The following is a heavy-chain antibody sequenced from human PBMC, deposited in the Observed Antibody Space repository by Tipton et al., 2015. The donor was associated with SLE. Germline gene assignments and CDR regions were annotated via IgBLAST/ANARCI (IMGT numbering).Heavy chain of an antibody. V-gene: IGHV4-39*01. J-gene: IGHJ2*01. CDR3: ARHLGYCSGTTCYGYFDL. D-gene: IGHD2-2*01. CDR2: MYYSGNT. Sequence: TLSLTCTVSGVSISSRTYYWGWIRQPPGKGLEWIGSMYYSGNTYYNPSLKSRVTISVDTSKNQFSLKLSSVTAADTAVYYCARHLGYCSGTTCYGYFDLWGRGTLVTVSS. CDR1: GVSISSRTYY.